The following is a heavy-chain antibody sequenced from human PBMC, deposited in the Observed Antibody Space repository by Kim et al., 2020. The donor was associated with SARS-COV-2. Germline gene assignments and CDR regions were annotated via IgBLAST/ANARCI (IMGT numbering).Heavy chain of an antibody. V-gene: IGHV4-34*01. CDR3: ARGRNEDY. J-gene: IGHJ4*02. D-gene: IGHD1-1*01. Sequence: SGSTNYNPSLKSRVTISVDTSKNQFSLKLSSVTAADTAVYYCARGRNEDYWGQGTLVTVSS. CDR2: SGST.